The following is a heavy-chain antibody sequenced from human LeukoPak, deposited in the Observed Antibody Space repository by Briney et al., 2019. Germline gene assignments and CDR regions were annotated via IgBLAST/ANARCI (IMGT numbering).Heavy chain of an antibody. CDR2: IYYTGST. Sequence: SEALSLTCTVSGDSISNYYWNWIRQPPGKGLEWIGYIYYTGSTNYNPSLKSRVTMSVDTSKNQFTLNLKSVTPEDTAVYYCARNLIPEQLVLNFWGQGTLVTVSS. J-gene: IGHJ4*02. D-gene: IGHD6-13*01. CDR1: GDSISNYY. V-gene: IGHV4-59*01. CDR3: ARNLIPEQLVLNF.